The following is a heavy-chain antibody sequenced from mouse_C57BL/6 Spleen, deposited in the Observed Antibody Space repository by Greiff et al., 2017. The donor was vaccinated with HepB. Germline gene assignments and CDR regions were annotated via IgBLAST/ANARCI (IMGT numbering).Heavy chain of an antibody. CDR2: IYPRSGNT. V-gene: IGHV1-81*01. CDR3: SRWFITTVVSSRFAY. Sequence: QVQLQQSGAELARPGASVKVSCKASGYTFTSYGISGVKQRTGQGLEWIGDIYPRSGNTYYNEKFKGKATLTADKSSSTAYMELRSLTSEDSAVYFCSRWFITTVVSSRFAYCGQGSLVTVSA. CDR1: GYTFTSYG. D-gene: IGHD1-1*01. J-gene: IGHJ3*01.